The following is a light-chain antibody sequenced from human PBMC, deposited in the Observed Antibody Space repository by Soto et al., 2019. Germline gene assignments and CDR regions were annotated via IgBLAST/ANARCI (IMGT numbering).Light chain of an antibody. Sequence: QSVLTQPPSASGTPGQRVTISCSGGSSNIGTNTVNWYQQLPGTSPKLLIYSTSQRPSGVPDRFSGSKSGTSASLAISGLQSEDEADYYCAAWDDSLNGEVVFGGGTKLTVL. CDR2: STS. CDR1: SSNIGTNT. J-gene: IGLJ2*01. V-gene: IGLV1-44*01. CDR3: AAWDDSLNGEVV.